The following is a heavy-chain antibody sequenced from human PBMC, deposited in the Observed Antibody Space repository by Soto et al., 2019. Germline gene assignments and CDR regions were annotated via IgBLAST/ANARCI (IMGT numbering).Heavy chain of an antibody. Sequence: ASLKVSCKASGYTFLNYGISWVRQAPGQGLVWMGGISPYNGNTNYGEKLQGRVTMTADASASTAYMELSSLRSEDTAVYYCARLADYYDSSGYPQNGMDVWGQGTTVTVSS. CDR1: GYTFLNYG. D-gene: IGHD3-22*01. V-gene: IGHV1-18*01. CDR2: ISPYNGNT. J-gene: IGHJ6*02. CDR3: ARLADYYDSSGYPQNGMDV.